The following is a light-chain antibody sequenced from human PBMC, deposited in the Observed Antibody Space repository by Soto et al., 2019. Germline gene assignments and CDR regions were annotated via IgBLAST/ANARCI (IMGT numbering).Light chain of an antibody. CDR1: QRISSW. CDR2: KAS. J-gene: IGKJ1*01. Sequence: DIQMTQSPSTLSASVGDRVTITCRASQRISSWLAWYQQKPGKAPKLLIYKASSLESGVPSRFSGSGSGTEFTLTISSLQPDDFATYNCQQYNSYPWTFGQGTKVEIK. V-gene: IGKV1-5*03. CDR3: QQYNSYPWT.